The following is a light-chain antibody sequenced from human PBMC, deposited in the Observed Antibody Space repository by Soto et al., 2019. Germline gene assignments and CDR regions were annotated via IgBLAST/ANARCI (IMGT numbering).Light chain of an antibody. CDR1: QSISSW. V-gene: IGKV1-5*03. Sequence: DIQITQAPSTLSSTLGDKVTNTFRASQSISSWLAWYQQKPGKAPKLLIYKASTLESGVPSNFSGSGSGTEFTLSISSLQPEDFATYYCQQYNSYPWTFGQGTKVDIK. CDR3: QQYNSYPWT. CDR2: KAS. J-gene: IGKJ1*01.